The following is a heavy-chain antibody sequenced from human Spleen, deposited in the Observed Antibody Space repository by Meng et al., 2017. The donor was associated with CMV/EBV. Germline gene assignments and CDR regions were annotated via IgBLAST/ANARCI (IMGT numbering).Heavy chain of an antibody. Sequence: LSCAGLGFSCDDYGIGRVREAPGKGLDSVCGINWNGGSTGHADSVKGRFTISRDNAKNSLYLQMNSLRAEDTDLYYCARDLWGAYFDLWGRGTLVTVSS. D-gene: IGHD3-16*01. CDR2: INWNGGST. CDR1: GFSCDDYG. V-gene: IGHV3-20*04. J-gene: IGHJ2*01. CDR3: ARDLWGAYFDL.